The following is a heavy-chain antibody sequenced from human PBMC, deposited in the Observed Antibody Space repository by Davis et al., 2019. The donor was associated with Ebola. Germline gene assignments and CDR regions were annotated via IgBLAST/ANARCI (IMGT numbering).Heavy chain of an antibody. J-gene: IGHJ5*02. CDR2: ISVIDGNT. CDR3: LRHDDTTSWSDP. V-gene: IGHV1-18*01. Sequence: ASVPVSCQASRYILPNYGVSWLRQAPGQGLQGMGWISVIDGNTYEVQKFQGRVTMTADTSTNTIYMELSSLTSDDTAIYYCLRHDDTTSWSDPWGQGTLVTVSS. D-gene: IGHD3-3*01. CDR1: RYILPNYG.